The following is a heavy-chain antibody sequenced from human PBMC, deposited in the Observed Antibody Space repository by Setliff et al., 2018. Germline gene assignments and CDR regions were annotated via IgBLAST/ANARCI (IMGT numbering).Heavy chain of an antibody. CDR1: GGSISSYY. D-gene: IGHD6-19*01. CDR2: IYIGGSA. CDR3: AREQWLDPPGYYYMDV. V-gene: IGHV4-4*07. J-gene: IGHJ6*03. Sequence: SETLSLTCTVSGGSISSYYWSWIRQPAGKGLEWIGHIYIGGSANYNPSLKSRVTTSIDTSKNQFPLKLNSVTAADMAVYYCAREQWLDPPGYYYMDVWAKGTTVTVSS.